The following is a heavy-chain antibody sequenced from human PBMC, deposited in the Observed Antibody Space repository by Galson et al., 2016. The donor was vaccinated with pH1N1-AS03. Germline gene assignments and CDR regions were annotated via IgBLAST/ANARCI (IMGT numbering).Heavy chain of an antibody. CDR3: ARGRGSYGMDV. CDR1: GYTFISYV. J-gene: IGHJ6*02. D-gene: IGHD1-26*01. Sequence: SVKVSCKASGYTFISYVMHWVRQAPGQRLEWMGWINAGNGNTPYSQSFPGRVTITRDTSASKAYMGLSSLRSADTAVYYCARGRGSYGMDVWGQGTTVTVSS. CDR2: INAGNGNT. V-gene: IGHV1-3*01.